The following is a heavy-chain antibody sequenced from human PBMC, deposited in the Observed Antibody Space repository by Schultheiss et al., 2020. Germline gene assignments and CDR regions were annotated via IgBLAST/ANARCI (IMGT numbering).Heavy chain of an antibody. D-gene: IGHD3-10*01. V-gene: IGHV3-11*04. CDR1: GFTFSDYY. CDR2: ISSSGSTI. Sequence: GGSLRLSCAASGFTFSDYYMSWIRQAPGKGLEWVSYISSSGSTIYYADSVKGRFTISRDNAKNSLYLQMNSLRVEDTAVYYCARGFGVAARNWFDPWGQGTLVTVSS. CDR3: ARGFGVAARNWFDP. J-gene: IGHJ5*02.